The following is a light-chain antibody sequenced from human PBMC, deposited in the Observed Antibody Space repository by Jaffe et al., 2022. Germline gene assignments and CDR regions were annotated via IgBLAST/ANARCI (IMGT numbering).Light chain of an antibody. Sequence: QTVVTQEPSLTVSPGGTVTLTCSSSTGPVTIGYYPNWFQQKPGQPPRALIYSTNKRHSWAPARFSGSLLGGKAVLTLSDVQPEDEADYFCLLYFGDTQLTFGGGTKLTVL. J-gene: IGLJ2*01. CDR1: TGPVTIGYY. CDR2: STN. CDR3: LLYFGDTQLT. V-gene: IGLV7-43*01.